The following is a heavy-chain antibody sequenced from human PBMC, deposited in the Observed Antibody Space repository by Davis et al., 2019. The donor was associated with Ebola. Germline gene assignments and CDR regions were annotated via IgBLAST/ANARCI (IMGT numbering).Heavy chain of an antibody. Sequence: SLKISCAASGFTFDDYAMHWVRQAPGKGLEWVSGISWNSGSIGYADSVKGRFTISRDNAKNSLYLQMNSLRAEDTAVYYCARDLGYGDYASGSPYNWFDPWGQGTLVTVSS. CDR2: ISWNSGSI. CDR1: GFTFDDYA. J-gene: IGHJ5*02. D-gene: IGHD4-17*01. V-gene: IGHV3-9*01. CDR3: ARDLGYGDYASGSPYNWFDP.